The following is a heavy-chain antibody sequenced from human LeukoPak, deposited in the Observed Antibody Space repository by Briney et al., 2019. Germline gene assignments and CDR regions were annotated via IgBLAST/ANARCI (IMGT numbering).Heavy chain of an antibody. Sequence: GGSLRLSCAASGFTFSGYWMSWVRQAPGKGPEWVANIKQDESEKYYVDSVKGRFTISRDNAKNSLSLQMNSLRAEDTAVYYCARPLMYYYGSETYFWFDPWGQGTLVTVSS. CDR1: GFTFSGYW. D-gene: IGHD3-10*01. V-gene: IGHV3-7*01. CDR3: ARPLMYYYGSETYFWFDP. CDR2: IKQDESEK. J-gene: IGHJ5*02.